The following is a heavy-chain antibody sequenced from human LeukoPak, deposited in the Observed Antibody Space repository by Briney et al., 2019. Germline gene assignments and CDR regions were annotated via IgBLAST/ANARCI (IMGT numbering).Heavy chain of an antibody. V-gene: IGHV1-69*02. D-gene: IGHD5-12*01. CDR1: GYTFTGYY. J-gene: IGHJ4*02. Sequence: GASVKVSCKASGYTFTGYYMHWVRQAPGQGLEWMGRIIPILGIANYAQKFQGRVTITADKSTSTAYMELSSLRSEDTAVYYCARGFIPVASYYFDYWGQGTLVTVSS. CDR3: ARGFIPVASYYFDY. CDR2: IIPILGIA.